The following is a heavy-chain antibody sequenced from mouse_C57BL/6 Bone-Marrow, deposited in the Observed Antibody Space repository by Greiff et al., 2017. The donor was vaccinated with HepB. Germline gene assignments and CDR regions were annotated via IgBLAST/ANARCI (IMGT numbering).Heavy chain of an antibody. J-gene: IGHJ4*01. CDR2: IDPSDSYT. Sequence: QVQLQQPGAELVMPGASVKLSCKASGYTFTSYWMHWVKQRPGQGLEWIGKIDPSDSYTNYNQKFKGKSTLTVDKSSSTAYMQLSSLTSEDSAVYYCARNWDDYAMDYWGQGTSVTVSS. CDR3: ARNWDDYAMDY. CDR1: GYTFTSYW. D-gene: IGHD4-1*01. V-gene: IGHV1-69*01.